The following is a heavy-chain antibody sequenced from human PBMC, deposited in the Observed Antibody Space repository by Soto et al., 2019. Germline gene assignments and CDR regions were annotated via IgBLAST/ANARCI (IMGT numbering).Heavy chain of an antibody. CDR1: GFLFSTYW. CDR3: AIGGGDYNYFDH. CDR2: ITSDGSST. Sequence: EVQLVESGGGLVHPGGSLRLSCAASGFLFSTYWMFWVRQVPRKGLLWVSRITSDGSSTSYADSVKGRFTISRDNTKNTLYLQMTSLRAEDTAVYYCAIGGGDYNYFDHWGKGILVTVSS. J-gene: IGHJ4*02. V-gene: IGHV3-74*01. D-gene: IGHD2-21*01.